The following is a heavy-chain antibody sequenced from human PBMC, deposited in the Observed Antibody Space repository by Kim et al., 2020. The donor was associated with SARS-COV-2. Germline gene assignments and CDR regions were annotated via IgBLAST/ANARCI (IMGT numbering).Heavy chain of an antibody. CDR1: GGSISSSSYY. J-gene: IGHJ2*01. CDR2: IYYSGST. V-gene: IGHV4-39*01. CDR3: ARAGSETNSGYDLALCGYFDL. Sequence: SETLSLTCTVSGGSISSSSYYWGWIRQPPGKGLEWIGSIYYSGSTYYNPSLKSRVTISVDTSKNQFSLKLSSVTAADTAVYYCARAGSETNSGYDLALCGYFDLWGRGTLVTVSS. D-gene: IGHD5-12*01.